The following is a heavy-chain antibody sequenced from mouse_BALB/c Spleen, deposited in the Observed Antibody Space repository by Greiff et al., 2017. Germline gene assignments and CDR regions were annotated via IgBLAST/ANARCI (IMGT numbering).Heavy chain of an antibody. J-gene: IGHJ1*01. V-gene: IGHV5-9-4*01. CDR2: ISSGGSYT. Sequence: EVMLVESGGGLVKPGGSLKLSCAASGFTFSSYAMSWVRQSPEKRLEWVAEISSGGSYTYYPDTVTGRFTISRDNAKNTLYLEMSSLRSEDTAMYYCARYDYDGYWYFDGWGAGTTVTVSA. D-gene: IGHD2-4*01. CDR3: ARYDYDGYWYFDG. CDR1: GFTFSSYA.